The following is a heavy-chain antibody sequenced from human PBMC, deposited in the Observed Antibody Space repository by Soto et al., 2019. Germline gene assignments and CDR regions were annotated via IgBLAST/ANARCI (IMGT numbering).Heavy chain of an antibody. V-gene: IGHV3-30-3*01. CDR3: ARYGPIPALGNNWFDP. J-gene: IGHJ5*02. CDR2: ISNDGSNQ. D-gene: IGHD2-2*01. CDR1: GFTFSTYY. Sequence: QVQLVESGGGVVQPGRSLRLSCATSGFTFSTYYMHWIRQSPGKGLEWLAFISNDGSNQYYADSVKGRFTVSRDNSKNTMYLQMDSLRPEDTALYYCARYGPIPALGNNWFDPWGKGTLVTVSS.